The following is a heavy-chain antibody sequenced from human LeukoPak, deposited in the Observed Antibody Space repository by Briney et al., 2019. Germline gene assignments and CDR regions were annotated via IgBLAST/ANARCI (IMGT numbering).Heavy chain of an antibody. CDR2: IKRDGSEK. D-gene: IGHD6-13*01. V-gene: IGHV3-7*01. CDR1: GFTFTDYW. CDR3: ARGRGSWYGVYFDY. Sequence: PGGSLRLSCAASGFTFTDYWMSWVRQAPGKGLGWVANIKRDGSEKYYVDSVKGRFTISRDNAKNSLYLQMNSLRTEDTAVYYCARGRGSWYGVYFDYWGQGTLVTVSS. J-gene: IGHJ4*02.